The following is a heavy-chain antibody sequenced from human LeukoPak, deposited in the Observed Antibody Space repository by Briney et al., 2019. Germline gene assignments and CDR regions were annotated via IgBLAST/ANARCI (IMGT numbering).Heavy chain of an antibody. D-gene: IGHD2/OR15-2a*01. Sequence: SETLSLTCTVSGGSISSSSYYWGWIRQPPGKGLEWIGSIHYSGSINYNPSLKSRVTISVDKSRTQFSLNLSSVTAADTAVYYCARDELSPFDYWGQGTLVTVSS. J-gene: IGHJ4*02. CDR3: ARDELSPFDY. CDR1: GGSISSSSYY. V-gene: IGHV4-39*07. CDR2: IHYSGSI.